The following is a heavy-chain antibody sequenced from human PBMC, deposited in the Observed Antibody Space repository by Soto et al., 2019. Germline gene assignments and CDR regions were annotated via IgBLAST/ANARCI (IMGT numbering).Heavy chain of an antibody. CDR1: GGSISIGGYS. CDR2: IYHSGST. D-gene: IGHD3-3*01. CDR3: ARGGSRRRFLEWLSLGYGMDV. V-gene: IGHV4-30-2*01. Sequence: SETLSLTCAVSGGSISIGGYSWSCIRQPPGKGLEWIGYIYHSGSTYYNPSLKSRVTISVDRSKNQFSLKLSSVTAADTAVYYCARGGSRRRFLEWLSLGYGMDVWGQGTTVTVSS. J-gene: IGHJ6*02.